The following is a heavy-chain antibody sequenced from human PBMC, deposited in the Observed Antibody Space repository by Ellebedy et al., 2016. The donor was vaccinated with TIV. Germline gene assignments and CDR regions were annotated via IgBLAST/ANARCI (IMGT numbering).Heavy chain of an antibody. J-gene: IGHJ3*02. Sequence: GESLKISCAASGFTFGTFWMSWVRQAPGKGLEWVANINQDGRTTNYVDSVKGRFTISRDNAKNSLYLQLNSLRVDDTAMYYCATDKVCFTFDIWGRGTMVTVSS. CDR2: INQDGRTT. V-gene: IGHV3-7*01. CDR1: GFTFGTFW. CDR3: ATDKVCFTFDI.